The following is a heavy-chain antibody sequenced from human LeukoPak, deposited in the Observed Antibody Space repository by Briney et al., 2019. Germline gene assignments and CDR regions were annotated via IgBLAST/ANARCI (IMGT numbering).Heavy chain of an antibody. CDR1: GDSVSSNSAA. CDR3: ARDETVGSGWSRGFDY. D-gene: IGHD6-19*01. Sequence: SQTLSLTCAISGDSVSSNSAAWNWIRQSPSSGLEWLGRTYYRSKWYNDYAVSVKSRITINPDTSKNQFSLQLNSVTPEDTAVYYCARDETVGSGWSRGFDYWGQGTLVTVSS. J-gene: IGHJ4*02. V-gene: IGHV6-1*01. CDR2: TYYRSKWYN.